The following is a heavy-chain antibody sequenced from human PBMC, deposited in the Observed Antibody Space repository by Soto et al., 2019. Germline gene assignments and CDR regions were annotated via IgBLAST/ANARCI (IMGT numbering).Heavy chain of an antibody. J-gene: IGHJ4*02. CDR3: ARDRDYYGSGSFDY. V-gene: IGHV3-30-3*01. CDR1: GFTFSSYA. CDR2: ISYDGSNK. Sequence: QVQLVESGGGVVQPGRSLRLSCAASGFTFSSYAMHWVRKAPGKGLEWVAVISYDGSNKYYADSVKGRFTISRDNSKNTLYLQMNSLRAEDTAVYYCARDRDYYGSGSFDYWGQGTLVTVSS. D-gene: IGHD3-10*01.